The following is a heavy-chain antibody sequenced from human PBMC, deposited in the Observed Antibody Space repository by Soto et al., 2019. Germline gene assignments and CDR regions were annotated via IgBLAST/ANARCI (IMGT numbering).Heavy chain of an antibody. CDR3: AHRPRGFSYYVDY. J-gene: IGHJ4*02. CDR2: IYWDDDE. D-gene: IGHD3-10*01. CDR1: GFSLTTRGVG. V-gene: IGHV2-5*02. Sequence: QITLKESGPTLVKPTQTLTLTCTFSGFSLTTRGVGVGWIRQPPGKALEWLALIYWDDDEGYSPSLKSRLTITKDTSKHQVVLKMAEMDPDDTARCYCAHRPRGFSYYVDYWGQGTLVAVSS.